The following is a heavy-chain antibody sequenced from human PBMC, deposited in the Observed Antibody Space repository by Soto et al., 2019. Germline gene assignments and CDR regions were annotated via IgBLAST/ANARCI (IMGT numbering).Heavy chain of an antibody. J-gene: IGHJ4*02. Sequence: SQTLSLTCTVSGGSISSSSYYWGWIRQPPGKGLEWIGSIYYSGSTYYNPSLKSRVTISVDTSKNQFSLKLSSVTAADTAVYYCARGKDFWSGYPFDYWGPGTLVTVSS. CDR1: GGSISSSSYY. D-gene: IGHD3-3*01. CDR2: IYYSGST. V-gene: IGHV4-39*01. CDR3: ARGKDFWSGYPFDY.